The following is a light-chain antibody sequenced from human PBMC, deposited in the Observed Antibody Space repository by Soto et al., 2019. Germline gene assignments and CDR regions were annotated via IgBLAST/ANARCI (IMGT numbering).Light chain of an antibody. CDR1: QSINSW. CDR3: QQYKTYSRT. J-gene: IGKJ1*01. CDR2: EGS. Sequence: DIQMTQSPSTLSASVGDRVTITCRASQSINSWLAWYQQKPGEAPKLLIYEGSTSERGVPSRFSGSGSGTEFTLTISSLQPGDFATFYCQQYKTYSRTFGQGTKVEVK. V-gene: IGKV1-5*03.